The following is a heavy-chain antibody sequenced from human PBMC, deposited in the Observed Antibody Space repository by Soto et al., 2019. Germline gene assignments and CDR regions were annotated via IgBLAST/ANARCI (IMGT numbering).Heavy chain of an antibody. CDR2: ISAYNSNT. CDR3: AKSNRGCCDY. CDR1: GYTFTIYG. V-gene: IGHV1-18*01. J-gene: IGHJ4*02. Sequence: QVQLVQSGAEVKKPGASVKVSCKASGYTFTIYGISWVRQAPGQGLEWMGWISAYNSNTNYAQKIQGSITLTTDTSTSTAYRELRSTRSDDTSVYYCAKSNRGCCDYWGRGTLVTVSS. D-gene: IGHD6-19*01.